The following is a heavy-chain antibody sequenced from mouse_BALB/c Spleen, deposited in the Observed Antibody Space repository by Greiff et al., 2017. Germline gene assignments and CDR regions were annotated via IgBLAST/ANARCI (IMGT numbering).Heavy chain of an antibody. Sequence: VKLQESGAELVRPGASVTLSCKASGYTFTDYEMHWVKQTPVHGLEWIGAIDPETGGTAYNQKFKGKATLTADKSSSTAYMELRSLTSEDSAVYYCTRSFYGPPYYFDYWGQGTTLTVSS. CDR3: TRSFYGPPYYFDY. CDR2: IDPETGGT. V-gene: IGHV1-15*01. D-gene: IGHD1-1*02. J-gene: IGHJ2*01. CDR1: GYTFTDYE.